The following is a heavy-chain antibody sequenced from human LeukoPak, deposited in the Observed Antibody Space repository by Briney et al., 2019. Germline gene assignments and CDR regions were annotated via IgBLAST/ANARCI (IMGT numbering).Heavy chain of an antibody. CDR2: INPNSGGT. D-gene: IGHD1-26*01. CDR3: ARIRSYLDAFDI. V-gene: IGHV1-2*02. Sequence: ASVKVSCKASGGTFSSYAISWVRQAPGQGLEWMGWINPNSGGTNYAQKFQGRVTMTRDTSISTAYMELSRPRSDDTAVYYCARIRSYLDAFDIWGQGTMVTVSS. CDR1: GGTFSSYA. J-gene: IGHJ3*02.